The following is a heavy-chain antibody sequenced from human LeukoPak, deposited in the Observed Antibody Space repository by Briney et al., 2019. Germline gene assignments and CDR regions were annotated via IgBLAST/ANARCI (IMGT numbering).Heavy chain of an antibody. D-gene: IGHD5-18*01. V-gene: IGHV4-34*01. CDR3: ARDLRGYSYGGDGY. CDR2: INHSGST. Sequence: PSETLSLTCAVYGGSFSGYYWSWIRQPPGKGLEWIGEINHSGSTNYNPSLKSRVTISVDTSKNQFSLKLSSVTAADTAVYYCARDLRGYSYGGDGYWGQGTLVTVSS. CDR1: GGSFSGYY. J-gene: IGHJ4*02.